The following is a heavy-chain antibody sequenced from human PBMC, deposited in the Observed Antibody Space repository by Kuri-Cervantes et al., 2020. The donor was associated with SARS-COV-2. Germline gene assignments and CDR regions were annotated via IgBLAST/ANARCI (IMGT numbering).Heavy chain of an antibody. Sequence: GESLKISCAASGFTFSSYWMSWVRQAPGKGLEWVSVIYSGGSTYYADSVKGRFTISRGNSKNTLYLQMNSLRAEDTAVDYCARMTTKQQLVPQGFDYWGQGTLVTVSS. J-gene: IGHJ4*02. V-gene: IGHV3-53*01. CDR3: ARMTTKQQLVPQGFDY. D-gene: IGHD6-13*01. CDR2: IYSGGST. CDR1: GFTFSSYW.